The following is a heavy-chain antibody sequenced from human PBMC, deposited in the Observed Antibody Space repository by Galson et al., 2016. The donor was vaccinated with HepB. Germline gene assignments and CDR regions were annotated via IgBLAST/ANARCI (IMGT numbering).Heavy chain of an antibody. CDR3: AKEAGDSDRYPSYYGRDV. V-gene: IGHV3-23*01. D-gene: IGHD2-21*02. CDR2: ISGST. Sequence: SLRLSCAASGFTFSTYAMNWVRQAPGKGLEWVSVISGSTYYADSVRGRFTISRDNSKNTLYLQMNSLRVEDTAVYYCAKEAGDSDRYPSYYGRDVWGQGTTVTVSS. CDR1: GFTFSTYA. J-gene: IGHJ6*02.